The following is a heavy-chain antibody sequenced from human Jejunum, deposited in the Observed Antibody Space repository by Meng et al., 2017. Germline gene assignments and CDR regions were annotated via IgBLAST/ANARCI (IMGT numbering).Heavy chain of an antibody. V-gene: IGHV4-4*02. Sequence: QRQLTEPGPVLVNPSETLSLTFAVSGGSISSVYWWTWVRQSPGKGLEWIGEIYHSGSTNYNPSLKSRVTISVDKSKNQFSLKLTSVTAADTAVYYCARGGYYSFDYWGQGTLVTVSS. D-gene: IGHD5-18*01. J-gene: IGHJ4*02. CDR2: IYHSGST. CDR3: ARGGYYSFDY. CDR1: GGSISSVYW.